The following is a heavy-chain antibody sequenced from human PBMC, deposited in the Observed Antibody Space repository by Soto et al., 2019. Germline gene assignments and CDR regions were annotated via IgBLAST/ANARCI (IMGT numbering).Heavy chain of an antibody. D-gene: IGHD3-3*01. J-gene: IGHJ4*02. V-gene: IGHV1-18*01. Sequence: ASVKVSCKASGYTFTSYGISWVRQAPGQGLEWMGWISAYNGNTNYAQKLQGRVTMTTDTYTSTAYMELRSLRSDDTAVYYCARTPTIFGVATVDYWGQGTLVTVSS. CDR3: ARTPTIFGVATVDY. CDR2: ISAYNGNT. CDR1: GYTFTSYG.